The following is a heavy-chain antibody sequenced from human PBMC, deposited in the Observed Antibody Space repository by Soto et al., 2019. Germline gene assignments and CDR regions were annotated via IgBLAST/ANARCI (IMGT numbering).Heavy chain of an antibody. CDR1: GFTFSSYA. V-gene: IGHV3-23*01. D-gene: IGHD5-18*01. J-gene: IGHJ4*02. Sequence: GGSLRLSCAASGFTFSSYAMSWVRQAPGKGLEWVSGISGSGGNTYYADSVKGRFTISRDNSKNTLYLQMNSLRAEDTAVFYCAKQKDTSMAFDYWGQGTLVTVSS. CDR3: AKQKDTSMAFDY. CDR2: ISGSGGNT.